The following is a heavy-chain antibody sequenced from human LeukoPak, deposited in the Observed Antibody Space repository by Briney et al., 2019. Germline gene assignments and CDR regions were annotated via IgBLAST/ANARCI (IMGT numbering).Heavy chain of an antibody. Sequence: GGSLRLSCAASGFTFSSYAMSWVRQAPGKGLEWVSAISGSGGSTYYADSVKGRFTISRDNSKNTLYLQMNSLRAEDTAVYYCARDGSSPQYFQHWGQGTLVTVSS. CDR3: ARDGSSPQYFQH. CDR1: GFTFSSYA. CDR2: ISGSGGST. J-gene: IGHJ1*01. D-gene: IGHD1-1*01. V-gene: IGHV3-23*01.